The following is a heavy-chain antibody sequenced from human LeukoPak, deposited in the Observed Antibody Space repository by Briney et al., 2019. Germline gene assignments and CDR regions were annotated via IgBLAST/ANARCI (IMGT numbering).Heavy chain of an antibody. CDR2: ISGVASDI. CDR1: GFTFTDYY. V-gene: IGHV3-11*01. J-gene: IGHJ6*02. D-gene: IGHD1-26*01. Sequence: PGGSLRLSCTASGFTFTDYYMTWIRQAPGKGLEGVSYISGVASDIFYADSVKGRSTISRDNAKNSVYLQMNSLRAEDTVVYYCARGGAHGMDVWGQGTTVTVSS. CDR3: ARGGAHGMDV.